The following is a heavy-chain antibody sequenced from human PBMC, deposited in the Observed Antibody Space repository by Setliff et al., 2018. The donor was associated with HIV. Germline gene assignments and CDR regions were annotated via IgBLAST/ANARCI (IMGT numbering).Heavy chain of an antibody. CDR1: GFTFSSYG. CDR2: IWYDGSNK. V-gene: IGHV3-33*06. D-gene: IGHD5-18*01. Sequence: PGGSLRLSCAASGFTFSSYGMHWVRQAPGKGLEWVAVIWYDGSNKYYADSVKGRFTISRDNSKNTLYLQRNSLRAEDTAVYYCAKGSLPSGYSYGFFDYWGQGTLVTVSS. CDR3: AKGSLPSGYSYGFFDY. J-gene: IGHJ4*02.